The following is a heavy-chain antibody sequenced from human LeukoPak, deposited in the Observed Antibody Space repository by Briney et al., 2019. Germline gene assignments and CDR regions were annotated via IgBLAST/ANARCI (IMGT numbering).Heavy chain of an antibody. CDR2: INPNSGGT. D-gene: IGHD3-10*01. CDR3: ATPFITMVRGVIPAAFDI. Sequence: ASVKVSCKASGYSFTGYYIHWLRQAPGQGLEWMGWINPNSGGTKYAQKFQGRVTMTRDTSINTVYMELSSLRSEDTAVYYCATPFITMVRGVIPAAFDIWGQGTMVTVSS. J-gene: IGHJ3*02. V-gene: IGHV1-2*02. CDR1: GYSFTGYY.